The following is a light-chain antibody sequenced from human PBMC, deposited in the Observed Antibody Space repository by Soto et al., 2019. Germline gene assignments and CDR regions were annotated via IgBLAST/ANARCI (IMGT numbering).Light chain of an antibody. CDR3: QQYNNWPPVT. J-gene: IGKJ5*01. CDR1: QSISSSY. V-gene: IGKV3-20*01. Sequence: EIVLTQSPGTLSLSPVKRSTLSCRASQSISSSYLTWYQQRPGQAPRLLLYGASSRATGIPDSLSGRGSGTDFTLTISRLEPEDFAVDYCQQYNNWPPVTFGQGTRLEIK. CDR2: GAS.